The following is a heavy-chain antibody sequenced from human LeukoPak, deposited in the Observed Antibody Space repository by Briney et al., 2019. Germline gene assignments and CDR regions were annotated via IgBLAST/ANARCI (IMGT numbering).Heavy chain of an antibody. CDR1: GGSISSYY. Sequence: SETLSLTCTVSGGSISSYYWSWIRQPAGKGLEWIGRIYTSGSTNYNPSLKSRVTMSVDTSKNQFSLKLSSVTAADTAVYYCARRVMAAALDAFDIWGQGTMVTVSS. CDR3: ARRVMAAALDAFDI. D-gene: IGHD2-8*01. J-gene: IGHJ3*02. V-gene: IGHV4-4*07. CDR2: IYTSGST.